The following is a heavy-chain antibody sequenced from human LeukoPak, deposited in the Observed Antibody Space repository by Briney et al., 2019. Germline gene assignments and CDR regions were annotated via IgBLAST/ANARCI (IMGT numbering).Heavy chain of an antibody. Sequence: PGGYLRLSCAASGFTFSSYAMSWVRQAPGKGLEWVSAISGSGVSTYYADSVKGRFTISRANSKNTLYLQMNSLRAEDTALYYRQKAAYDILTGYYSIGEYYFDYWGQGTLVTVSS. D-gene: IGHD3-9*01. CDR2: ISGSGVST. CDR1: GFTFSSYA. J-gene: IGHJ4*02. CDR3: QKAAYDILTGYYSIGEYYFDY. V-gene: IGHV3-23*01.